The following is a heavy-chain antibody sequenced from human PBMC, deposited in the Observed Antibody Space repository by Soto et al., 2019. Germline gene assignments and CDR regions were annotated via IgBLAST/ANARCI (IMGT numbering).Heavy chain of an antibody. Sequence: EVQLVESGGGLIQPGGSLRLSCVASGFSVTSNYMTWVRQAPGKGLEWVSILYTGGSTYYSDSVKGRSTISRDTPKNTVFLKLNSLRAEDTAIYYWARATRYFGPFDSWGQGTLVSVAS. CDR2: LYTGGST. V-gene: IGHV3-53*01. CDR3: ARATRYFGPFDS. D-gene: IGHD2-2*01. J-gene: IGHJ4*02. CDR1: GFSVTSNY.